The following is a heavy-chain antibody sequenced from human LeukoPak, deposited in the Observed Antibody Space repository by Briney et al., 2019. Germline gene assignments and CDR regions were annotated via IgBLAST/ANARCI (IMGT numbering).Heavy chain of an antibody. J-gene: IGHJ4*02. Sequence: SGGSLRLSCAASGFTFSSYSMNWVRQAPGKGLEWVSSISSSSSYIYYADSVKGRFTISRDNSKNTLYLQMNSLRAEDTAVYYCARDGGGSSYGYRTPLDYWGQGTLVTVSS. V-gene: IGHV3-21*01. CDR1: GFTFSSYS. CDR2: ISSSSSYI. D-gene: IGHD5-18*01. CDR3: ARDGGGSSYGYRTPLDY.